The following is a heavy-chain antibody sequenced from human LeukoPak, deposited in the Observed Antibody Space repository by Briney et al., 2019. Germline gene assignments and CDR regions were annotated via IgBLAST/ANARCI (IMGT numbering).Heavy chain of an antibody. CDR3: ASASSHRIAAGGDY. CDR2: INSDGSSR. J-gene: IGHJ4*02. Sequence: SGGSLRLPCAASGFIFNNYWMHWVRQAPGKGLVWVSRINSDGSSRNYADSVKGRFTISRDNAKNTLYLQMNSLRAEDTAVYYCASASSHRIAAGGDYWGQGTLVTVSS. CDR1: GFIFNNYW. V-gene: IGHV3-74*01. D-gene: IGHD6-13*01.